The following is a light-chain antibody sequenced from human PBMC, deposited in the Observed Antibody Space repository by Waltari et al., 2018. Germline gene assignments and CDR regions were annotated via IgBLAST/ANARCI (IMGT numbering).Light chain of an antibody. CDR3: QQYNDWPPLT. V-gene: IGKV3-15*01. J-gene: IGKJ4*01. Sequence: EVVMTQSPATLSVSPGERVTLSCRASQGVSSFVAWYQQKPGQAPRLLISGASTRATGIPARFSGSGSGTEFTLTISSLQSEDFAIYYCQQYNDWPPLTFGGGTKLEIK. CDR1: QGVSSF. CDR2: GAS.